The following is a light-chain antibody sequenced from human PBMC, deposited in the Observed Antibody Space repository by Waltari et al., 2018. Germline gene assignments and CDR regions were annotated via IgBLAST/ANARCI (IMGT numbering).Light chain of an antibody. J-gene: IGLJ2*01. CDR2: EVS. CDR3: SSYVGNNNWI. CDR1: SSDVGGYKY. Sequence: QSALTQPPSASGSPGQPVTISCTGTSSDVGGYKYVSWYQQHPGKAPKLMIYEVSKRPSGVTGCFSGAKSGNTASLTVSGLQAEDEADDYCSSYVGNNNWIFGGGTKLAVL. V-gene: IGLV2-8*01.